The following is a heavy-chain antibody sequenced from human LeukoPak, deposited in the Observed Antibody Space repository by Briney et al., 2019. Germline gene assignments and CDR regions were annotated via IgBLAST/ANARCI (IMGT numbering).Heavy chain of an antibody. CDR1: GFTFSVYA. D-gene: IGHD3-22*01. V-gene: IGHV3-30*18. CDR3: AKDSAYYDSSGDYFDS. J-gene: IGHJ4*02. Sequence: GGSLRLSCAASGFTFSVYAMHWVRQAPGKGLEWVAVISYDGRTTYYRGSVKGRFTISRDKSKNTLYLQMNSLRSDGTAVYYCAKDSAYYDSSGDYFDSWGQGTLVTVSS. CDR2: ISYDGRTT.